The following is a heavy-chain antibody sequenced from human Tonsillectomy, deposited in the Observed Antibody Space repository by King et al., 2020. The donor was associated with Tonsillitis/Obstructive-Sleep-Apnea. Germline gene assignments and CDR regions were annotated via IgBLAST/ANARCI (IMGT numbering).Heavy chain of an antibody. V-gene: IGHV3-7*03. CDR1: GFSFSSYW. CDR2: IKQDGSEK. CDR3: ASSRYSYGYGYYYGMDV. D-gene: IGHD5-18*01. J-gene: IGHJ6*02. Sequence: VQLVESGGGLVQPGGSLRLSCAGSGFSFSSYWMSWVRQAPGKGLEWVANIKQDGSEKYYVDSVKGRFTISRDNAKNSLYLQMNSLRAEDTAVYYCASSRYSYGYGYYYGMDVWGQGTTVTVSS.